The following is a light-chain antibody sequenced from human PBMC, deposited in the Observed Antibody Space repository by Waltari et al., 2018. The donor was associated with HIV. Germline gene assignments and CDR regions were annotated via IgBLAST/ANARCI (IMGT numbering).Light chain of an antibody. Sequence: QSPLPQPAYVSGNPGQSVTSTCTGTNIYVGDYNLVSWYQQHPGKAPKLLIYDVSKRPSGVSSRFSGSKSGYWASLTISGLLTEDESYYYCLTYVSDSGTWKFGGGTYLTV. CDR3: LTYVSDSGTWK. J-gene: IGLJ3*02. CDR1: NIYVGDYNL. V-gene: IGLV2-23*02. CDR2: DVS.